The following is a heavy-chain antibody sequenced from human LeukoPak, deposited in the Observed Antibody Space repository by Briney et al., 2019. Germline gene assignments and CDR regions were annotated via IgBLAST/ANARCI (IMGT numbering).Heavy chain of an antibody. CDR2: LSGSGYNT. CDR3: AKSIAVAGD. D-gene: IGHD6-19*01. V-gene: IGHV3-23*01. Sequence: GGSLRLSCAASGFTFSTYDMSWVRQAPGKGLEWVSALSGSGYNTYYADSVKGRFTISRDNSKNTLYQQMNSLRVEDTAVYYCAKSIAVAGDWGQGTLVTVSS. CDR1: GFTFSTYD. J-gene: IGHJ4*02.